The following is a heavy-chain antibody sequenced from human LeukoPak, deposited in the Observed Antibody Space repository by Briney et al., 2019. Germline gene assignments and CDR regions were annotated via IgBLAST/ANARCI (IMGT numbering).Heavy chain of an antibody. CDR2: INHSGST. CDR1: GGSFSGYY. J-gene: IGHJ4*02. CDR3: ARSLVVGATTYYFDY. V-gene: IGHV4-34*01. Sequence: TSETLSLTCAVYGGSFSGYYWSWIRQPPGKGLEWIGEINHSGSTNYNPSLKSRVTISVDTSKNQFSLKLSSVTAADTAVYYCARSLVVGATTYYFDYWGQGTLVTVSS. D-gene: IGHD1-26*01.